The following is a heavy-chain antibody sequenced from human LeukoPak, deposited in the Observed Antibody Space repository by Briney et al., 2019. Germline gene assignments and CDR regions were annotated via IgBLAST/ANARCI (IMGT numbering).Heavy chain of an antibody. D-gene: IGHD3-9*01. Sequence: GGSLRLSCAASGFTFSSYSMNWVRQAPGKGLEWVSSISSSSSYIYYADSVKGRFTISRDNAKNSLYLQMNSLRAEDTAVYYCARDYILTGCYYCGMDVWGQGTTVTVSS. CDR2: ISSSSSYI. J-gene: IGHJ6*01. CDR1: GFTFSSYS. CDR3: ARDYILTGCYYCGMDV. V-gene: IGHV3-21*01.